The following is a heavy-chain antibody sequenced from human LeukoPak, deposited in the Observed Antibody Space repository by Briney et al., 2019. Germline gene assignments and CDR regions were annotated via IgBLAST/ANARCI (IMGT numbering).Heavy chain of an antibody. CDR1: GGTLSGYA. V-gene: IGHV1-69*04. CDR2: IIPILGIA. Sequence: ASVKVSCKASGGTLSGYAISWVRQAPGQGLEWMGRIIPILGIANYAQKFQGRVTITADKSTSTAYTELSSLRSEDTAVYYCARDTLWFGELPSGAFDIWGQGTMVTVSS. J-gene: IGHJ3*02. CDR3: ARDTLWFGELPSGAFDI. D-gene: IGHD3-10*01.